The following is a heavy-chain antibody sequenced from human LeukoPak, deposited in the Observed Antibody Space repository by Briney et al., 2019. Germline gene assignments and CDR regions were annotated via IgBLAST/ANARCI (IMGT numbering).Heavy chain of an antibody. CDR3: ASYFCSAGSCYLDY. D-gene: IGHD2-15*01. V-gene: IGHV4-39*07. J-gene: IGHJ4*02. CDR1: GGSISNSAYY. Sequence: SETLSLTCTVSGGSISNSAYYWGWLRQPPRKGLEWIGGIYYDGTTYYNPSLKSRVTISIDTSKNQFSLRLSSVTAADTAVYYCASYFCSAGSCYLDYWGQGTLVTVSS. CDR2: IYYDGTT.